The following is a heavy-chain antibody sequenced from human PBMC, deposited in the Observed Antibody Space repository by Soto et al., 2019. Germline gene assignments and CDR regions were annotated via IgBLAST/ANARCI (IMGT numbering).Heavy chain of an antibody. J-gene: IGHJ4*01. V-gene: IGHV4-4*07. CDR2: IYPTGST. CDR3: ATGRSEVVPGAMDT. D-gene: IGHD2-2*01. Sequence: PSETLSLTCTVSGDSFSNYYCNWVRKSAGKGLEWIGRIYPTGSTTYNPSLKSRLTMSVDTSKNQFSLRLTSMTAADTAVYYCATGRSEVVPGAMDTWGHGTLVTVSS. CDR1: GDSFSNYY.